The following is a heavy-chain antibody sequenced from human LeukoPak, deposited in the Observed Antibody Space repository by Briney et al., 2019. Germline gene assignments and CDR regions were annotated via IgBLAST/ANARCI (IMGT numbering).Heavy chain of an antibody. Sequence: SETLSLTCSVSDDSISIYYWSWIRQPPGKGLEWIGYTDHTGSTNYNPSLNSRVTISRDTSKNHISLELSSVTAADTAVYFCARGRVSSSSWHSTYYYNFYMDVWGKGTTVTVSS. V-gene: IGHV4-59*01. J-gene: IGHJ6*03. D-gene: IGHD6-13*01. CDR3: ARGRVSSSSWHSTYYYNFYMDV. CDR2: TDHTGST. CDR1: DDSISIYY.